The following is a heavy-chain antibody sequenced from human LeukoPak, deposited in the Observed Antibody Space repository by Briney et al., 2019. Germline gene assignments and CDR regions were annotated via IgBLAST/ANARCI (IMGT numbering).Heavy chain of an antibody. CDR2: IYHSGST. J-gene: IGHJ4*02. CDR3: AREGVSGYVFDY. Sequence: SETLSLTCAVSGGSISSSNWWSWVRRPPGKGLECIGEIYHSGSTNYNPSLNRRVTISVDKSKNQFSLKLSSVPAADTAVYYCAREGVSGYVFDYWGQGTLVTVSS. D-gene: IGHD3-22*01. CDR1: GGSISSSNW. V-gene: IGHV4-4*02.